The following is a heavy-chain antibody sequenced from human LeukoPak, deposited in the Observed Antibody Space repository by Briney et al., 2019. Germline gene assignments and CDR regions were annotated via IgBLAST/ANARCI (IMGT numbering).Heavy chain of an antibody. J-gene: IGHJ3*02. CDR3: ARVGDSGSYQVLDAFDI. Sequence: SETLSLTCTVSGYSISSGYYWSWIRQPAGKGLEWIGRIYTSGSTNYNPSLKSRVTMSVDTSKNQFSLKLSSVTAADTAVYYCARVGDSGSYQVLDAFDIWGQGTMVTVSS. V-gene: IGHV4-4*07. CDR1: GYSISSGYY. D-gene: IGHD1-26*01. CDR2: IYTSGST.